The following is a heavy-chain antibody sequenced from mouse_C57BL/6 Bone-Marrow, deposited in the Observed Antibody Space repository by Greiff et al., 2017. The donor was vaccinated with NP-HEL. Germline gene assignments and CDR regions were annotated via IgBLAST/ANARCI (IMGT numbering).Heavy chain of an antibody. Sequence: QVQLQQSGAELVKPGASVKLSCKASGYTFTEYTIHWVKQRSGQGLEWIGWFYPGSGSIKYNEKFKDKATLTADKSSSTVYMELSRLTSEDSAVYFCARHEEDLNGNYPHWYFDVWGTGTTVTVSS. J-gene: IGHJ1*03. CDR2: FYPGSGSI. D-gene: IGHD2-1*01. CDR1: GYTFTEYT. CDR3: ARHEEDLNGNYPHWYFDV. V-gene: IGHV1-62-2*01.